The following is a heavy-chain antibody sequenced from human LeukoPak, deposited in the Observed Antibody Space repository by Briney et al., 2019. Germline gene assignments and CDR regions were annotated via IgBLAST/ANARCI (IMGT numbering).Heavy chain of an antibody. D-gene: IGHD5-18*01. CDR2: IYSSGST. CDR3: ARASSYGFFAIDY. J-gene: IGHJ4*02. V-gene: IGHV4-4*07. CDR1: GGSISSYK. Sequence: SETLSLTCTVSGGSISSYKWSWIRQPAGKGLEWIGRIYSSGSTNYTPSLKSRVTISVDTSKNQFSLKLSSVTAADTAVYYCARASSYGFFAIDYWGQGTLVTVSS.